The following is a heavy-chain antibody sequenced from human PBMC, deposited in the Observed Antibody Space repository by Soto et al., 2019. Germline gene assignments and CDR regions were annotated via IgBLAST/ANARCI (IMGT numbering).Heavy chain of an antibody. CDR2: INPIFGTT. CDR1: GGTFSSYA. CDR3: ARKLVATIPN. J-gene: IGHJ1*01. V-gene: IGHV1-69*06. D-gene: IGHD5-12*01. Sequence: GASVKVSCKASGGTFSSYAISWVRQAPGQGLEWMGWINPIFGTTNYAQKFQGRVTMTANNSTSTAYMELSSLRSEDTAVYYCARKLVATIPNWGQGTLVTV.